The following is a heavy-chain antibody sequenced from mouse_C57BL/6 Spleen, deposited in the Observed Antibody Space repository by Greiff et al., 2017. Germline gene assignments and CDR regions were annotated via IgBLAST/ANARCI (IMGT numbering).Heavy chain of an antibody. CDR3: ARAPEDSSGSWFAY. D-gene: IGHD3-2*02. Sequence: EVKVEESGGGLVKPGGSLKLSCAASGFTFSSYAMSWVRQTPEKRLEWVATISDGGSYTYYPDNVKGRFTISRDNAKNNLYLQMSHLKSEDTAMYYCARAPEDSSGSWFAYWGQGTLVTVSA. CDR1: GFTFSSYA. V-gene: IGHV5-4*03. J-gene: IGHJ3*01. CDR2: ISDGGSYT.